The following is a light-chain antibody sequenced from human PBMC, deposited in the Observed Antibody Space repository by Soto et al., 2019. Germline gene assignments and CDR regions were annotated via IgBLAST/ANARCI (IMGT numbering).Light chain of an antibody. CDR1: QSISSY. Sequence: EIQMTQSPSSMSVSVGYTVTLTGGASQSISSYLNWYQQKTGKDPKILIYADSSLQSGVPSRFSASGSGTDFTLALSSLQPEEWATDDCQPRYSTPPTCGPGTPLDIK. CDR2: ADS. CDR3: QPRYSTPPT. J-gene: IGKJ3*01. V-gene: IGKV1-39*01.